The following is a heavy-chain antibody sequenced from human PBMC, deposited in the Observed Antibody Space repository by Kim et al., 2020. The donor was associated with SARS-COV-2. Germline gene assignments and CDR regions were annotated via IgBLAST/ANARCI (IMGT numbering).Heavy chain of an antibody. CDR2: IIPIFGTA. Sequence: SVKVSCKASGGTFSSYAISWVRQAPGQGLEWMGGIIPIFGTANYAQKFQGRVTITADESTSTAYMELSSLRSEDTAVYYCARADPDFYGDYVDYYYGMDVWGQGTTVTVSS. D-gene: IGHD4-17*01. CDR1: GGTFSSYA. J-gene: IGHJ6*02. CDR3: ARADPDFYGDYVDYYYGMDV. V-gene: IGHV1-69*13.